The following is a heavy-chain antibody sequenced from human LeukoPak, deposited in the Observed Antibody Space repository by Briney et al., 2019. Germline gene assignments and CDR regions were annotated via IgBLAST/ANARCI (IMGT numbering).Heavy chain of an antibody. Sequence: GGSLRLSCEASGFTFSSYEVIWVRQAPEKGVEGGSYISSSGSTIYYADSVKGRFTISRDNAKNSLYLQMNSLRAEDTAVYYCAELGITMIGGVWGKGTTVTISS. CDR3: AELGITMIGGV. V-gene: IGHV3-48*03. CDR2: ISSSGSTI. D-gene: IGHD3-10*02. CDR1: GFTFSSYE. J-gene: IGHJ6*04.